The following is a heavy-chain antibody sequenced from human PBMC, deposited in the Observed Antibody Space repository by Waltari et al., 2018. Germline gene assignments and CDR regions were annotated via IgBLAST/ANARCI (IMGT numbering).Heavy chain of an antibody. D-gene: IGHD6-13*01. J-gene: IGHJ6*03. CDR2: IYYSGST. CDR1: GGSISSSSYY. V-gene: IGHV4-39*01. Sequence: QLQLQESGPGLVKPSETLSLTCTVSGGSISSSSYYWGWIRQPPGKGLEWIGSIYYSGSTYYNPSLKSRVTISVDTSKNQFSLKLSSVTAADTAVYYCARHRNIAAAALRGYYYYYMDVWGKGTTVTVSS. CDR3: ARHRNIAAAALRGYYYYYMDV.